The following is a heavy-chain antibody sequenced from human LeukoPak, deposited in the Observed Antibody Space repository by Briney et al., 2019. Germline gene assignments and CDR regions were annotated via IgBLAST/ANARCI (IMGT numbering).Heavy chain of an antibody. D-gene: IGHD3-22*01. CDR3: ARESYYYDSSGYYYFDY. CDR2: IYTSGGT. J-gene: IGHJ4*02. Sequence: SGTLSLTCTVSGGSISSGSYYWSWIRQPAGKGLEWIGRIYTSGGTNYNPSLKSRVTISVDTSKNQFSLKLSSVTAADTAVYYCARESYYYDSSGYYYFDYWGQGTLVTVSS. V-gene: IGHV4-61*02. CDR1: GGSISSGSYY.